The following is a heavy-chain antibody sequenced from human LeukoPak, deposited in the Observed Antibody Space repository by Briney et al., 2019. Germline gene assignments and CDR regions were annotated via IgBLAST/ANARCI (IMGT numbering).Heavy chain of an antibody. CDR2: IIPIFGTA. J-gene: IGHJ4*02. Sequence: SVKVSRKASGGTFSSYAISWVRQAPGQGLEWMGGIIPIFGTANYAQKFQGRVTITADESTSTAYMELSSLRSEDTAVYYCASDFWSGYLGYFDYWGQGTLVTVSS. CDR1: GGTFSSYA. CDR3: ASDFWSGYLGYFDY. D-gene: IGHD3-3*01. V-gene: IGHV1-69*13.